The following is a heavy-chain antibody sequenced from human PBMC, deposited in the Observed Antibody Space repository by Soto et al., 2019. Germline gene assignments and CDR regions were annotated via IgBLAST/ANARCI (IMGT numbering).Heavy chain of an antibody. V-gene: IGHV4-39*01. J-gene: IGHJ6*02. CDR2: IYYSGST. CDR3: ACIFSGGYGYGFYYYGMDV. D-gene: IGHD5-18*01. CDR1: GCSIISSSYY. Sequence: SETLSLTCTFSGCSIISSSYYLGWIRQPPGKGLEWIGSIYYSGSTYYNPSLKSRVTISVDTSKNQFSLKLSSVTAADTAVYYCACIFSGGYGYGFYYYGMDVWGQGTTVTVSS.